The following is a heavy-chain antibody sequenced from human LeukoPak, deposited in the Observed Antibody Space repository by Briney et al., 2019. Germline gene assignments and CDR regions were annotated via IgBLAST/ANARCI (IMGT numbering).Heavy chain of an antibody. J-gene: IGHJ5*02. CDR1: GGTFSSYA. CDR3: ARMAYDILTGYFQPNWFDP. D-gene: IGHD3-9*01. CDR2: IIPIFGTA. Sequence: SVKVSCKASGGTFSSYAISWVRQAPGQGLEWMGGIIPIFGTANYAQKFQGRVTITADESTSTAYMELRSLRSDDTAVYYCARMAYDILTGYFQPNWFDPWGQGTLVTVSS. V-gene: IGHV1-69*13.